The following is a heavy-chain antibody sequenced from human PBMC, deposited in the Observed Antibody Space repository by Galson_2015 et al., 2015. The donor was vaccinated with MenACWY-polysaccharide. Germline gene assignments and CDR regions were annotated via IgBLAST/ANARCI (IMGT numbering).Heavy chain of an antibody. CDR3: ARFYDFWSGYYVDY. Sequence: SLRLSCAASGFSFRDYYMSWIRQAPGKGLEWVSYISGTSSTIHYSESVEGQFTISRDNAKNSLFLEMNNLRVEDTAVYFCARFYDFWSGYYVDYWGQGTVVTVSS. CDR1: GFSFRDYY. J-gene: IGHJ4*02. CDR2: ISGTSSTI. V-gene: IGHV3-11*01. D-gene: IGHD3-3*01.